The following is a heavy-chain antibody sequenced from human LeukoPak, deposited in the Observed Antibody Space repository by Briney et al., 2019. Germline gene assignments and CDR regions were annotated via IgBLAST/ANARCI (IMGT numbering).Heavy chain of an antibody. CDR1: GFTFSSYG. J-gene: IGHJ4*02. V-gene: IGHV3-30*02. Sequence: GGSLRLSCAASGFTFSSYGMHWVRQAPGKGLEWVAFIRYDGSNKYYVDSVKGRFTISRDNSKNTLYLQMNSLRAEDTAVYYCAKDRYDFWSGPGAYYFDYWGQGTLVTVSS. CDR2: IRYDGSNK. D-gene: IGHD3-3*01. CDR3: AKDRYDFWSGPGAYYFDY.